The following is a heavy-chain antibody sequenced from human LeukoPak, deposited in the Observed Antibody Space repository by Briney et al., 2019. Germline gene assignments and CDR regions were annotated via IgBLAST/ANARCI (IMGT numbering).Heavy chain of an antibody. D-gene: IGHD1-26*01. V-gene: IGHV3-48*03. Sequence: PGGSLRLSCAASGFTFSTYDMNWVRQAPGKGLEWISYISSSGITIFYADSVKGRFTISRDNAKNSLYLQMNSLRAEDTAVYYCARVGGELPDKTADYWGQGTLVTVSS. CDR3: ARVGGELPDKTADY. J-gene: IGHJ4*02. CDR1: GFTFSTYD. CDR2: ISSSGITI.